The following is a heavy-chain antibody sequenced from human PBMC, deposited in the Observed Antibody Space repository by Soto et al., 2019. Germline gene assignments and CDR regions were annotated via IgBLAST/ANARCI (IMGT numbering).Heavy chain of an antibody. Sequence: SETLSLTCTVSGGSISSGGYYWSWIRQHPGKGLEWIGYIYYSGSTYYNPSLKSRVTISVDTSKNQFSLKLSSVTAADTAVYYCARVKGTHSGYDFYYYGMDVWGQGTTVTVSS. D-gene: IGHD5-12*01. V-gene: IGHV4-31*03. J-gene: IGHJ6*02. CDR3: ARVKGTHSGYDFYYYGMDV. CDR2: IYYSGST. CDR1: GGSISSGGYY.